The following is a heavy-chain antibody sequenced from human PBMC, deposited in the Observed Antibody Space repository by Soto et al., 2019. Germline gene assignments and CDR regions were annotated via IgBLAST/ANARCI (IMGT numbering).Heavy chain of an antibody. CDR2: INAGNGNT. D-gene: IGHD1-1*01. Sequence: ASVKVSCKASGYTFTSYAMHWVRQAPGQRLEWVGWINAGNGNTKYSQKFQGRVTITRDTSASTAYMELSSLRSEDTAVYYCARDLNWNDWFDPWGQGTLVTVSS. J-gene: IGHJ5*02. V-gene: IGHV1-3*01. CDR1: GYTFTSYA. CDR3: ARDLNWNDWFDP.